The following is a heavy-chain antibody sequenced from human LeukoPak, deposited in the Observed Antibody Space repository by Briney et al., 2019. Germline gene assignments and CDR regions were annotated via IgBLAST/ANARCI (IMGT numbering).Heavy chain of an antibody. D-gene: IGHD2-2*01. Sequence: SETLSLTCTVSGGSISSRSYYWGWIRQPPGKGLEWIGSIYYSGSTYYNPSLKSRVTISVDTSKNQFSLKLSSVTAADTAVYYCAKQLGYCSSTSCYADKVDYWGQGTLVTVSS. J-gene: IGHJ4*02. V-gene: IGHV4-39*01. CDR1: GGSISSRSYY. CDR3: AKQLGYCSSTSCYADKVDY. CDR2: IYYSGST.